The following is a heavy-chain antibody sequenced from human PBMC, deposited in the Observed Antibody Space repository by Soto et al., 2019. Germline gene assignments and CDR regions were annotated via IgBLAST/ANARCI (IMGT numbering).Heavy chain of an antibody. D-gene: IGHD2-15*01. CDR1: GFTFSSYA. Sequence: GGSLRLSCAASGFTFSSYAMGWVRQAPGKGLEWVSAISGSGGSTYYADSVKGRFTISRDNSKNTLYLQMNSLSAEDTAVYHCAKVASDATLNWFDPWGQGTLVTVSS. J-gene: IGHJ5*02. CDR3: AKVASDATLNWFDP. CDR2: ISGSGGST. V-gene: IGHV3-23*01.